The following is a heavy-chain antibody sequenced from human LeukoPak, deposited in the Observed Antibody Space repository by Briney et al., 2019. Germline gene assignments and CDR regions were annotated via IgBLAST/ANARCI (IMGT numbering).Heavy chain of an antibody. J-gene: IGHJ6*02. CDR1: GGSISSGGYS. CDR3: ASFWSGPYYYYGMDV. CDR2: IYHSGST. Sequence: PSETLSLTCAVSGGSISSGGYSWSWIRQPPGKGLEWIGYIYHSGSTYYNPSLKSRVTISVDRSKNQFSLKLSSVTAADTAVYYCASFWSGPYYYYGMDVWGQGTTVTVSS. D-gene: IGHD3-3*01. V-gene: IGHV4-30-2*01.